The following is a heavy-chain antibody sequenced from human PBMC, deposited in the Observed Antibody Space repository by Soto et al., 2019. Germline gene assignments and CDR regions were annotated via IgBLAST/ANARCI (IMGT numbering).Heavy chain of an antibody. Sequence: ASVKVSCKASRYTFISYDINWVRQAPGQGLEWMGWMNPSSANTGYAQKFQGRISMTRNTSMNTAYMELNSQTSEDTAVYYCTRGQEVWWNAGPLGLHGLDVWGQGTTVTVSS. CDR3: TRGQEVWWNAGPLGLHGLDV. CDR2: MNPSSANT. D-gene: IGHD3-16*01. J-gene: IGHJ6*02. CDR1: RYTFISYD. V-gene: IGHV1-8*01.